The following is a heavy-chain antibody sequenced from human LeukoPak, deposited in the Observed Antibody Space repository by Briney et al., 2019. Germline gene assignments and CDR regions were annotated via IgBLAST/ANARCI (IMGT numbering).Heavy chain of an antibody. J-gene: IGHJ4*02. D-gene: IGHD3-22*01. CDR2: ISWNSGSI. CDR1: GFTFDDYA. CDR3: AKDTGPYYYDSSGYYFDY. V-gene: IGHV3-9*01. Sequence: GGSLRLSCAASGFTFDDYAMHWVRQAPGKGLEWVSGISWNSGSIGYADSVKGRFTISRDNAKNSVYLQMNSLRAEDTALYYCAKDTGPYYYDSSGYYFDYWGQGTLVTVSS.